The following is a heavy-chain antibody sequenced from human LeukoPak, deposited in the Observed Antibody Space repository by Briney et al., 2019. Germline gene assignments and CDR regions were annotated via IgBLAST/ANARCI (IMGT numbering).Heavy chain of an antibody. V-gene: IGHV3-33*01. CDR1: GFTFSSYG. D-gene: IGHD3-10*01. J-gene: IGHJ4*02. CDR2: IWYDGSNK. Sequence: GGSLRLSCAASGFTFSSYGMHWVRQAPGKGLEWVAVIWYDGSNKYYADPVKGRFTISRDNSKNTLYLQMNSLRAEDTAVYYCASGYYYGSGSYRQTDYWGQGTLVTVSS. CDR3: ASGYYYGSGSYRQTDY.